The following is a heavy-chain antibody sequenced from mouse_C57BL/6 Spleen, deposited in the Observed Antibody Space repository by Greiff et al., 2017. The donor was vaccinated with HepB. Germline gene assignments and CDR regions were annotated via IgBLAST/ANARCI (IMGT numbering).Heavy chain of an antibody. CDR3: ASSGYYVAWFAY. V-gene: IGHV1-55*01. CDR2: IYPGSGST. CDR1: GYTFTSYW. D-gene: IGHD2-3*01. Sequence: VQLQQSGAELVKPGASVKMSCKASGYTFTSYWITWVKQRPGQGLEWIGDIYPGSGSTNYNEKFKSKATLTVDTSSSTAYMQLSSLTSEDSAVYYCASSGYYVAWFAYWGQGTLVTVSA. J-gene: IGHJ3*01.